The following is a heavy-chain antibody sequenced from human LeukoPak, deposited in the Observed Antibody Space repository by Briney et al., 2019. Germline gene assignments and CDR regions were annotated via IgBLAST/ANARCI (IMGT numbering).Heavy chain of an antibody. V-gene: IGHV4-61*01. J-gene: IGHJ5*02. CDR2: IYYSGSA. CDR1: GGSVSSGSYY. Sequence: SETLSLTCTDSGGSVSSGSYYWSWIRQPPGKGLEWIGYIYYSGSANYNPSLKSRVTISVDTSKNQFSLKLSSVTAADTAVYYCARVVVVTASSWFDPWGQGSLVTVSS. CDR3: ARVVVVTASSWFDP. D-gene: IGHD2-21*02.